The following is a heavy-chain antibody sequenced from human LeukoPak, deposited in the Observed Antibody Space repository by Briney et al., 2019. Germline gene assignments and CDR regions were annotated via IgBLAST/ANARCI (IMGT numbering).Heavy chain of an antibody. V-gene: IGHV1-8*01. CDR3: ARDRLFCSSTYCPVDF. CDR1: GYTFTTYD. Sequence: ASVKVSCKASGYTFTTYDINWVRQATGQGLEWMGWMNSNSGNTGYAQKFQGRVTMTRNTSISTAYMELSSLRSEDTAVYYCARDRLFCSSTYCPVDFWGQGTLVTVSS. CDR2: MNSNSGNT. D-gene: IGHD2-2*01. J-gene: IGHJ4*02.